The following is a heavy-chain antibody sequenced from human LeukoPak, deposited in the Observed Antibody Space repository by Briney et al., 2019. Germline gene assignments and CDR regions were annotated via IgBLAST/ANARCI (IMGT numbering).Heavy chain of an antibody. Sequence: SETLSLTCTVSGGSISSYYWSWIRQPPGKGLEWIGYIYYSGSTNYNPSLKSRVTISVDTSKNQFSLKLSSVTAADTAVYYCAGEHDYGGYLDAFDIWGQGTMVTVSS. CDR3: AGEHDYGGYLDAFDI. D-gene: IGHD4-17*01. CDR1: GGSISSYY. V-gene: IGHV4-59*01. J-gene: IGHJ3*02. CDR2: IYYSGST.